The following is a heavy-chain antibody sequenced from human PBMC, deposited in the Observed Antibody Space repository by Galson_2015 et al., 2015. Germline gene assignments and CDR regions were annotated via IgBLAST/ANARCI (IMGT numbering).Heavy chain of an antibody. CDR2: IIPILGIA. Sequence: KVSCKASGGTFSSYTISWVRQAPGQGLEWMGRIIPILGIANYAQKFQGRVTITAGKSTSTAYMELSSLRSEDTAVYYCESHGSGSLDYWGQGTLVTVSS. J-gene: IGHJ4*02. D-gene: IGHD3-10*01. V-gene: IGHV1-69*02. CDR3: ESHGSGSLDY. CDR1: GGTFSSYT.